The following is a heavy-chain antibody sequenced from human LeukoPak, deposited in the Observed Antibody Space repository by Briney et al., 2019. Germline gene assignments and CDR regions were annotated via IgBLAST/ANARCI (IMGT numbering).Heavy chain of an antibody. D-gene: IGHD5-24*01. J-gene: IGHJ4*02. CDR1: GFTFDDYA. CDR3: ARWAGVTDY. V-gene: IGHV3-9*01. CDR2: ISWNSGSI. Sequence: GGSLRLSCAASGFTFDDYAMHWVRQAPGKGLEWVSGISWNSGSIGYADSVKGRFTISRDNAKNSLYLQMNSLRAEDTAVYYCARWAGVTDYWGQGTLVTVSS.